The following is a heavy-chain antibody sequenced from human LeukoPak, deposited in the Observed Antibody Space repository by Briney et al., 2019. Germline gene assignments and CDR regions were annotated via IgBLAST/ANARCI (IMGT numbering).Heavy chain of an antibody. J-gene: IGHJ4*02. V-gene: IGHV5-51*01. CDR1: GYSFTNTF. Sequence: GESLKISCKASGYSFTNTFIGWVRQMPGKGLEWMGIIYPGDSDTRYSPSFQGQVTISADKSITTAYLQWISLKASDTAMYYCARPIAAAGTDLGYWGQGTLVTVSS. CDR2: IYPGDSDT. CDR3: ARPIAAAGTDLGY. D-gene: IGHD6-13*01.